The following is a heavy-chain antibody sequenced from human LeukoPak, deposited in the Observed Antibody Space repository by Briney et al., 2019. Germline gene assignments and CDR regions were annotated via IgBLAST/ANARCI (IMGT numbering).Heavy chain of an antibody. CDR2: IVVGSGNT. J-gene: IGHJ4*02. V-gene: IGHV1-58*02. Sequence: SVKVSCKASGFTFSNSAMQWVRQARGQRLEWIGWIVVGSGNTNYAQKFQERVTITRDMSTSTVYMELSSLRSEDTAVYYCVADVIYESDWGQGTLVTVAS. CDR3: VADVIYESD. CDR1: GFTFSNSA. D-gene: IGHD2/OR15-2a*01.